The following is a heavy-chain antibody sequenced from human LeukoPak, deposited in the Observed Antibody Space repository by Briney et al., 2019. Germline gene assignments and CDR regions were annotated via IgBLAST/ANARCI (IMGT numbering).Heavy chain of an antibody. J-gene: IGHJ2*01. CDR2: INPDDSDI. CDR1: GYSFPSQW. Sequence: GESLKISCKGSGYSFPSQWIAWVRQMPGRGLEWMGIINPDDSDIRYNPSFQGQVTISADRSLNTAYLQWSSLKASDTAMYYCARRDGTTVYWYFDLWGRGTLVTVSS. D-gene: IGHD1-7*01. CDR3: ARRDGTTVYWYFDL. V-gene: IGHV5-51*01.